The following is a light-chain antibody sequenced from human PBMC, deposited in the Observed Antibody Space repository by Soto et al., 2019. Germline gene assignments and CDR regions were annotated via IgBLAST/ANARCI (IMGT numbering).Light chain of an antibody. Sequence: EIVMTQSPATLSVSPGERATLSCRASQSVSSNLAWYQQKPGQAPRLLIYGASTRATGIPGRFSGSGSGTEFTLTISRLQSEDFAVYYCQHYNNWPPWTFGQGTKVEIK. J-gene: IGKJ1*01. V-gene: IGKV3-15*01. CDR3: QHYNNWPPWT. CDR1: QSVSSN. CDR2: GAS.